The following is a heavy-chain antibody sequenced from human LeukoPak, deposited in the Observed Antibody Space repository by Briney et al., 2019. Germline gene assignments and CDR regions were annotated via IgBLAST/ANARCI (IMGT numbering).Heavy chain of an antibody. CDR1: GFNFTAYW. V-gene: IGHV5-51*01. D-gene: IGHD3-22*01. J-gene: IGHJ5*01. Sequence: GESLKISCKGSGFNFTAYWIAWVRQMPGKGLEWMGISHPINSDTKYSPSFQGQVTISADKSSSTAYLQWNSLKASDTAMYYCARHQYYYDSSGNYGWFDSWGQGTLVTVSA. CDR3: ARHQYYYDSSGNYGWFDS. CDR2: SHPINSDT.